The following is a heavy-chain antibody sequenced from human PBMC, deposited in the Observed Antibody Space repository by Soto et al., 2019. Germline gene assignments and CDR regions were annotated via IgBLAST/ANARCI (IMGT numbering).Heavy chain of an antibody. CDR1: GYSFFSYY. Sequence: GASVKVSCKASGYSFFSYYIHWVRQAPGQGLEWMGRFLASGGNTDYAQRFRGRISMTRDTSTTNTVSLELTSLTSDDTAVYYCARGGATLFGVIDSWGQGTPAPVSS. CDR3: ARGGATLFGVIDS. J-gene: IGHJ4*02. V-gene: IGHV1-46*01. D-gene: IGHD3-3*01. CDR2: FLASGGNT.